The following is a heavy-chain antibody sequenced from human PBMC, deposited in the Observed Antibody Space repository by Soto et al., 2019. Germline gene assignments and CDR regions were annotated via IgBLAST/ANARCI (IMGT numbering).Heavy chain of an antibody. Sequence: GGSLKLSFNPSGFTFSAFWRTGVRPGSGKGLGLVARIKEDGSKTNYVDSVKGRFTISRDNGKNSLHLQMKSLRAEDIAVYYCARDRGVGAMKTGGYYFDYWGQGT. J-gene: IGHJ4*02. CDR3: ARDRGVGAMKTGGYYFDY. CDR2: IKEDGSKT. V-gene: IGHV3-7*01. D-gene: IGHD1-26*01. CDR1: GFTFSAFW.